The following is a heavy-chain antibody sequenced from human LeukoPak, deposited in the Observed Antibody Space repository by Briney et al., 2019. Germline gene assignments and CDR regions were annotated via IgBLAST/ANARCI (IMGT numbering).Heavy chain of an antibody. D-gene: IGHD3-22*01. Sequence: GGSLRLSCAASGFTFSSYSMNWVRQAPGKGLEWVSSITRSSYIYYADSVKGRFTIPRDNAKNSLYLQMNSLRAEGTAVYYCAGYASSGRRDALDIWGQGTMVTVSS. CDR1: GFTFSSYS. CDR3: AGYASSGRRDALDI. J-gene: IGHJ3*02. V-gene: IGHV3-21*01. CDR2: ITRSSYI.